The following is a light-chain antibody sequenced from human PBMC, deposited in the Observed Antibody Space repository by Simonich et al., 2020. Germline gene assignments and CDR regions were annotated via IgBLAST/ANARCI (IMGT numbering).Light chain of an antibody. Sequence: DIVMTQTPISLSVTPGQPASISCKSSQSLLHSDGKTYLDWYLQKPGQYTQLLIYGVSNRFSGVPDRFSGSGSGTDFTLKISRVEAEDVGVYYCMQSIQLPMYTFGQGTKLEIK. V-gene: IGKV2D-29*02. CDR2: GVS. CDR3: MQSIQLPMYT. J-gene: IGKJ2*01. CDR1: QSLLHSDGKTY.